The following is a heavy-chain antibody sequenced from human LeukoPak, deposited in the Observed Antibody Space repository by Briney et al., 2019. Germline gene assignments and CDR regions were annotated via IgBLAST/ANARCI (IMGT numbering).Heavy chain of an antibody. CDR2: IYPGDSDT. CDR1: GYSFTSYW. D-gene: IGHD3-3*01. J-gene: IGHJ6*02. Sequence: ESLKISCKGSGYSFTSYWIGWVRQMPGKGLEWMGIIYPGDSDTRYSPSFQGQVTISADKSISTAYLQWSSLKASDTAMYYCARRNHYDFWSGYYNYYYGMDVWGQGTTVTVSS. V-gene: IGHV5-51*01. CDR3: ARRNHYDFWSGYYNYYYGMDV.